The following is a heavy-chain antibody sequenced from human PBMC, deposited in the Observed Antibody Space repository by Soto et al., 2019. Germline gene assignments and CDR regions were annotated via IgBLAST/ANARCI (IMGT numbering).Heavy chain of an antibody. Sequence: GGSLRLSCAASGFTFSSYGMHWVRQAPGKGLEWVAVIWYDGSNKYYADSVKGRFTISRDNSKNTLYLQMNSLRAEDTAVYYCARDPPIAVAGQEPDYYYYGMDVWGQGTTVTVSS. J-gene: IGHJ6*02. CDR3: ARDPPIAVAGQEPDYYYYGMDV. V-gene: IGHV3-33*01. CDR2: IWYDGSNK. CDR1: GFTFSSYG. D-gene: IGHD6-19*01.